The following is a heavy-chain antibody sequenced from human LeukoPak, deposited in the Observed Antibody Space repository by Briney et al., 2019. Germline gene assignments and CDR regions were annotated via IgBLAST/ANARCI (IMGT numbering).Heavy chain of an antibody. CDR3: AHTQYYYDSGGVDDGFDI. J-gene: IGHJ3*02. CDR2: IYWNDEK. CDR1: ELSLSTSGVG. Sequence: ESGPTLVKPTQTLTLTCTLSELSLSTSGVGVGWIRQPPGKALEWLALIYWNDEKRYSPSLKSRLTITKDTSKIQVVLAMTNVDPVDTATYYCAHTQYYYDSGGVDDGFDIWGQGTMVTVSS. V-gene: IGHV2-5*01. D-gene: IGHD3-22*01.